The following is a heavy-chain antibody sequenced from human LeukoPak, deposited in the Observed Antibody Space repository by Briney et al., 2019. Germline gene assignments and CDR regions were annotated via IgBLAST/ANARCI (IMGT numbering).Heavy chain of an antibody. D-gene: IGHD4-11*01. CDR1: GFSFNIYN. CDR2: ISTSSQPK. J-gene: IGHJ4*02. CDR3: AREVDIPVTTGSANFFDL. Sequence: GGPLRLSCAASGFSFNIYNMNWVRQTPGKGPEWGSYISTSSQPKYYADSVKGRFTVSRDNAKDSLYLQMNSLRDEDTAVYYCAREVDIPVTTGSANFFDLWGQGTLVTVSS. V-gene: IGHV3-48*02.